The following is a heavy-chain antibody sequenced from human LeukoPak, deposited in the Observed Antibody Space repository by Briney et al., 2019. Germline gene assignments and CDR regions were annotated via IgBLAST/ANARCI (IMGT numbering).Heavy chain of an antibody. J-gene: IGHJ4*02. D-gene: IGHD5-12*01. V-gene: IGHV3-30*02. CDR3: AKDVLFSGYDSIHFDS. CDR2: IRFDGSNK. Sequence: GGSLRLSCSASGFNFSNYGMDWVRQAPGKGLEWVAFIRFDGSNKYYGDSVKGRFAISRDNSKNTLYLQMNSLRAEDTAVYYCAKDVLFSGYDSIHFDSWGQGTLVTVSS. CDR1: GFNFSNYG.